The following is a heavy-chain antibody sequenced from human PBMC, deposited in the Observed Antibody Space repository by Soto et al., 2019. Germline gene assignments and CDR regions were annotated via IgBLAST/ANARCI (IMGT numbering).Heavy chain of an antibody. Sequence: GASVKVSCKASGYSFINYAMFWVRQAPGQRLEWMGWINAASGNTKYSQKFQGRVTITRDTLASTAYMELSRLRSDDTAVYYCARVTGEWLRLPLGYWGQGTLVTVSS. V-gene: IGHV1-3*01. CDR1: GYSFINYA. J-gene: IGHJ4*02. CDR2: INAASGNT. CDR3: ARVTGEWLRLPLGY. D-gene: IGHD5-12*01.